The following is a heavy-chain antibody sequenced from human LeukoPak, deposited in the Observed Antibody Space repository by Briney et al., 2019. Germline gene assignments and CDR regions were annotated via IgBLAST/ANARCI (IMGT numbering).Heavy chain of an antibody. CDR1: GYTFTSYD. J-gene: IGHJ6*02. Sequence: ASVKVSCKASGYTFTSYDINWVRQATGQGLEWMGWMNPNSGNTGHAQKFQGRVTMTRNTSISTAYMELSSLRSEDTAVYYCARASRITMVRGSRGMDVWGQGTTVTVSS. V-gene: IGHV1-8*01. D-gene: IGHD3-10*01. CDR2: MNPNSGNT. CDR3: ARASRITMVRGSRGMDV.